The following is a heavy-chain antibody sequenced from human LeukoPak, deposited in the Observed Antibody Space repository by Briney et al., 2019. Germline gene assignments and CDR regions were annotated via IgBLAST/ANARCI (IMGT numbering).Heavy chain of an antibody. J-gene: IGHJ6*02. Sequence: SETLSLTCAVSGGSISSGGWWSWVRQPPGKGLEWIGEIYHGGNINYNPSLKSRVTISVDKSKNQFSLKLSSVTAADTAVYYCARSTGTDKYYYYYGMDVWGQGTTVTVSS. V-gene: IGHV4-4*02. CDR1: GGSISSGGW. CDR2: IYHGGNI. D-gene: IGHD1-1*01. CDR3: ARSTGTDKYYYYYGMDV.